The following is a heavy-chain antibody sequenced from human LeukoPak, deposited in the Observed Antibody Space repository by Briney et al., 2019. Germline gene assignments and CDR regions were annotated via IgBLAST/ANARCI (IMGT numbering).Heavy chain of an antibody. J-gene: IGHJ3*02. V-gene: IGHV4-39*01. CDR3: ARHLRRISPYDAFDI. CDR1: GGSISSSSYY. Sequence: PSETLSLTCTVSGGSISSSSYYWGWIRQPPGKGLEWIGSIYYSGSTYYNPSLKSRVTISVDTSKNQFSLKLSSVTAADTAVYYCARHLRRISPYDAFDIWGQGTMVTVSS. D-gene: IGHD3-3*01. CDR2: IYYSGST.